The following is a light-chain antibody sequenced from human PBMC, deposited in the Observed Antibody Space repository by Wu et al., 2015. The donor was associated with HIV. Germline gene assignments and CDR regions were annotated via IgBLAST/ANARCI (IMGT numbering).Light chain of an antibody. V-gene: IGKV1-9*01. Sequence: DIQLTQSPPFLSASVGARVTLTCRASQAIDNYLAWYQHKPGKAPQLLIYAASTLHSGVASSFSGSGSGTEFTLMINKLQPEDVATYYCQQFKTFPHTFGPGIKLEV. J-gene: IGKJ2*01. CDR2: AAS. CDR1: QAIDNY. CDR3: QQFKTFPHT.